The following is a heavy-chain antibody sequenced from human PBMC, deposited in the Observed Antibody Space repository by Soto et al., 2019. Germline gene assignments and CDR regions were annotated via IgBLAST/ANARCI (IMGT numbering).Heavy chain of an antibody. J-gene: IGHJ5*02. D-gene: IGHD2-2*01. CDR2: IYYSGSA. V-gene: IGHV4-31*03. CDR3: ARDAGGWYQLRSPWFDP. Sequence: QVQLQESGPGLVKPSQTLSLTCTVSGGSISSGGYYWSWLRQHPGKGLEWIGYIYYSGSAYYNPSLRSRVTISVDTSKNQFSLRLSSVTAADTAVYYCARDAGGWYQLRSPWFDPWGQGTLVTVSS. CDR1: GGSISSGGYY.